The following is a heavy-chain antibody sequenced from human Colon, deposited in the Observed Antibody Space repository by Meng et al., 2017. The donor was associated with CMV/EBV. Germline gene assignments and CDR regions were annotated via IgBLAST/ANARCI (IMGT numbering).Heavy chain of an antibody. CDR3: ARGDSSSPGEFDY. Sequence: GGSLRLSCAASGFTFSSYAMSWVRQAPGKGLEWVSAISGSGGSTYYADSVKGRFTISRDNAKNSLYLQMNSLRAEDTAVYYCARGDSSSPGEFDYWGQGTLVTVSS. CDR1: GFTFSSYA. D-gene: IGHD6-6*01. CDR2: ISGSGGST. J-gene: IGHJ4*02. V-gene: IGHV3-23*01.